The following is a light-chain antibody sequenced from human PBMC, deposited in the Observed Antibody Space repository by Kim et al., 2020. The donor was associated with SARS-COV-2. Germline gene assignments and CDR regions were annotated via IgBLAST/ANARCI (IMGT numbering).Light chain of an antibody. Sequence: EIITGTCRASQCITNSLAWYQQKPGKVPQRLFYAASALQSGVPSRFSGSGSGTDFTLTISSLQPEDVATYYRQKYNRAPWTFGQGTKVDIK. CDR3: QKYNRAPWT. CDR1: QCITNS. CDR2: AAS. V-gene: IGKV1-27*01. J-gene: IGKJ1*01.